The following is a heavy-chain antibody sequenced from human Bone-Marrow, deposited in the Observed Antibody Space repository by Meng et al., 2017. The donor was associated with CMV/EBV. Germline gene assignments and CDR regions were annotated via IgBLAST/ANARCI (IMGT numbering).Heavy chain of an antibody. CDR3: ARVNYGFESVMDV. CDR1: GFTFSSYT. D-gene: IGHD3-10*01. Sequence: GESLKISCAAAGFTFSSYTMTWVRQAPGKGLEWVSYTSSSSSSIYYADPLKGRFTISRDNAKNSLYLQMNTLRAEDTAVYYCARVNYGFESVMDVWGQGTTVTVSS. CDR2: TSSSSSSI. J-gene: IGHJ6*02. V-gene: IGHV3-48*04.